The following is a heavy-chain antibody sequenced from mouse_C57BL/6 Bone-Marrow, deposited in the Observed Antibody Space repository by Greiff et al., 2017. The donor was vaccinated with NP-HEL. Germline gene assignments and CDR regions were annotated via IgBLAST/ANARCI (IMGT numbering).Heavy chain of an antibody. CDR3: ARNGAWFAY. CDR1: GYAFSSSW. J-gene: IGHJ3*01. V-gene: IGHV1-82*01. Sequence: QVQLKESGPELVKPGASVKISCKASGYAFSSSWMNWVKQRPGKGLEWIGRIYPGDGDTNYNGKFKGKATLTADKSSSTAYMQLSSLTSEDSAVYFRARNGAWFAYWGQGTLVTVSA. CDR2: IYPGDGDT.